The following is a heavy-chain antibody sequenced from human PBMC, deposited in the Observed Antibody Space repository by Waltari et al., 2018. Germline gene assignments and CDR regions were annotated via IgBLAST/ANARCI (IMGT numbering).Heavy chain of an antibody. CDR2: ISGSGGST. D-gene: IGHD3-22*01. CDR1: GFTFSSYA. J-gene: IGHJ4*02. Sequence: EVQLLESGGGLVQPGGSLRLSCAASGFTFSSYAMSWVRQAPGKGLEWVSAISGSGGSTYYAESVKGRFTISRDNSKNTLYLQMNRLRAEDTAVYYWAKPLGTYDSSGYLDYWGQGTLVTVSS. CDR3: AKPLGTYDSSGYLDY. V-gene: IGHV3-23*01.